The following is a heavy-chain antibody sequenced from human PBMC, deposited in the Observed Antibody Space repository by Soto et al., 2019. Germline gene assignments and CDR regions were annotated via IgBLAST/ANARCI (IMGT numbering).Heavy chain of an antibody. Sequence: SVKVSCKASGGTFSSYAISWVRQAPGQGLEWMGGIIPIFGTANYAQKFQGRVTITADESTSTAYMELSSLRSEDTAVYYCARGSPLTGTTLGFNWFDPWGQGTLVTVSS. J-gene: IGHJ5*02. CDR2: IIPIFGTA. D-gene: IGHD1-7*01. V-gene: IGHV1-69*13. CDR1: GGTFSSYA. CDR3: ARGSPLTGTTLGFNWFDP.